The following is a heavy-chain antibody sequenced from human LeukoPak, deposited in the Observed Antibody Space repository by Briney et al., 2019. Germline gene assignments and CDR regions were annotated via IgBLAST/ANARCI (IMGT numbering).Heavy chain of an antibody. D-gene: IGHD3-9*01. CDR2: IYSGGST. CDR3: ARGTSTAYFQLYFAS. V-gene: IGHV3-53*01. CDR1: EFPVSSNY. Sequence: GGSLRLSCAASEFPVSSNYMTWVRQASGKGLEWVSVIYSGGSTYYADSVKGRFTISRDDSKNTLYLQMNSLRGEDTAVYYCARGTSTAYFQLYFASWGQGTLVTVSS. J-gene: IGHJ4*02.